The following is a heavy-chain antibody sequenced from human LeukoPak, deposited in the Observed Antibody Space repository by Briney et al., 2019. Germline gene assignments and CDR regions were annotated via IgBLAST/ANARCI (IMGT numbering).Heavy chain of an antibody. CDR3: ARGIYYGSY. D-gene: IGHD3-10*01. CDR2: IYYTGST. CDR1: GGSISTYY. Sequence: SETLSLTCTVSGGSISTYYWSWIRQPPGKGLEWIGYIYYTGSTSYNPSLKSRVTMSLDASKNQFSLELNSVTPADTAVYYCARGIYYGSYWGQGTLVTVSS. J-gene: IGHJ4*02. V-gene: IGHV4-59*01.